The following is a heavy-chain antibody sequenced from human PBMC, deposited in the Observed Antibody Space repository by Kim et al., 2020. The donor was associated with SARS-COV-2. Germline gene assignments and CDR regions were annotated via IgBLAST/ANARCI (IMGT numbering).Heavy chain of an antibody. CDR2: IIPIFGTA. CDR3: ARSEGVAYYFDY. J-gene: IGHJ4*02. D-gene: IGHD2-15*01. V-gene: IGHV1-69*13. Sequence: ASVKVSCKASGGTFSSYAISWVRQAPGQGLEWMGGIIPIFGTANYAQKFQGRVTITADESTSTAYMELSSLRSEDTAVYYCARSEGVAYYFDYWGQGTLVTVSS. CDR1: GGTFSSYA.